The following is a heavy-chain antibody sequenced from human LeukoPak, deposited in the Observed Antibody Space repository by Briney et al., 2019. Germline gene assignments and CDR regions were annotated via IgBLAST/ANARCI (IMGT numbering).Heavy chain of an antibody. J-gene: IGHJ3*02. D-gene: IGHD4-17*01. CDR2: ISSTSSYI. CDR3: AKDSTVTDAFDI. CDR1: RFTTFSSYS. V-gene: IGHV3-21*04. Sequence: GGSLRLSCAASRFTTFSSYSMSWVRQAPGKGLEWVSSISSTSSYIYYADSVKGRFTISRDNAKNSLYLQMNSLRAEDTAVYYCAKDSTVTDAFDIWGQGTMVTVSS.